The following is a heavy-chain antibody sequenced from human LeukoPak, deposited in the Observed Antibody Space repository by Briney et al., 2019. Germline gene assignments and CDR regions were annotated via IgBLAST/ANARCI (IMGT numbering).Heavy chain of an antibody. V-gene: IGHV3-33*06. Sequence: GGSLRLSCAASGFTISSYGMHWVRQAPGKGLEWVAVIWYDGSNKYYADSVKGRFTISRDNSKNTLYLQMNSLRAEDTAVYYCAKDCVPRTRAFDIWGQGTMVTVSS. D-gene: IGHD2-2*01. CDR2: IWYDGSNK. CDR1: GFTISSYG. CDR3: AKDCVPRTRAFDI. J-gene: IGHJ3*02.